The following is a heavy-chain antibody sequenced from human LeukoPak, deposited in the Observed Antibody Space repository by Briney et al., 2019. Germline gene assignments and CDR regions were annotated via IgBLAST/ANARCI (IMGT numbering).Heavy chain of an antibody. CDR3: ARDLPGGDGIDV. D-gene: IGHD3-16*01. V-gene: IGHV4-31*03. J-gene: IGHJ6*02. Sequence: SETLSLTCTVSGGSISSGGYYWSWIRQHPGKGLEWIGYIYYSGSTYYNPSLMSRVTMSVDTTKNQFSLKLSSVTAADTAVYYCARDLPGGDGIDVWGQGTTVTVSS. CDR1: GGSISSGGYY. CDR2: IYYSGST.